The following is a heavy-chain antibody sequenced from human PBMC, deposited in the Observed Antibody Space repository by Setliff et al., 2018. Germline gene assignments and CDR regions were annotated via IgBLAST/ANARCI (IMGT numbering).Heavy chain of an antibody. D-gene: IGHD3-3*01. Sequence: ASVKVSCKASGYTFTRYYMHWVRQAPGQGLEWMGIINPSGGSTSYAQKLQGRVTMTRDTSTSTVYMELSSLRSEDTAVYYCARGGIGFSEITIFGVALYWFDPWGQGTLVTVSA. J-gene: IGHJ5*02. CDR3: ARGGIGFSEITIFGVALYWFDP. V-gene: IGHV1-46*01. CDR2: INPSGGST. CDR1: GYTFTRYY.